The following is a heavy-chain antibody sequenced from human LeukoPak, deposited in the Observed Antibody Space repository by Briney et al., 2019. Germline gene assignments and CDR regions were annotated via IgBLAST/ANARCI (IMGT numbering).Heavy chain of an antibody. CDR3: ARVTMGTATNYYYYYYMDV. V-gene: IGHV3-11*04. Sequence: GGSLRLSCAASGFTFSDYYMSWIRQAPGKGLEWVSYISSSGSTIYYADSVKGRFTISRDNAKNTLYLQMNSLRAEDTAVYYCARVTMGTATNYYYYYYMDVWGKGTTVTISS. J-gene: IGHJ6*03. CDR1: GFTFSDYY. CDR2: ISSSGSTI. D-gene: IGHD5-18*01.